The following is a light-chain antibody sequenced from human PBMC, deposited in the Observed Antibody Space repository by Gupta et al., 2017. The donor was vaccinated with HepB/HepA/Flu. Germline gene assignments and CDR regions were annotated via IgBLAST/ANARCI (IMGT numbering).Light chain of an antibody. V-gene: IGLV4-69*01. Sequence: QLVLTHSPSASASLGASVKLTCTLSSGHSSYAIAWHQQQPEQGPRDLMKLNSDGSHSTGDGIPAGFSGSSSGAERNLTLASREAEDEYDYYGQTRGNCMVFGGGTKLTVL. J-gene: IGLJ2*01. CDR2: LNSDGSH. CDR1: SGHSSYA. CDR3: QTRGNCMV.